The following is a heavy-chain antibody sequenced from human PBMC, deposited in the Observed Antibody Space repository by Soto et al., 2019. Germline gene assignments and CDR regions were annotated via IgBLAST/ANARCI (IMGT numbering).Heavy chain of an antibody. J-gene: IGHJ5*02. Sequence: PSETLSLTCTVSGGSISSYYWSWIRQPPGKGLEWIGYIYYSGSTNYNPSLKSRVTISVDTSKNQFSLKLSSVTAADTAVYYCARWGPTYDFWSGYTNKRYNWFDPWGQGTLVTVSS. CDR1: GGSISSYY. D-gene: IGHD3-3*01. V-gene: IGHV4-59*08. CDR2: IYYSGST. CDR3: ARWGPTYDFWSGYTNKRYNWFDP.